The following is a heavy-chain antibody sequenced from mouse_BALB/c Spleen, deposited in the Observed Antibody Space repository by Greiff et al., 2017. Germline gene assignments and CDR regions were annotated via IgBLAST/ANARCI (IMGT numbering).Heavy chain of an antibody. CDR2: ISTYYGDA. D-gene: IGHD2-14*01. J-gene: IGHJ4*01. CDR1: GYTFTDYA. V-gene: IGHV1S137*01. Sequence: QVQLQQSGAELVRPGVSVKISCKGSGYTFTDYAMHWVKQSHAKSLEWIGVISTYYGDASYNQKFKGKATMTVDKSSSTAYMELARLTSEDSAIYYCARKGGVRYAMDYWGQGTSVTVSS. CDR3: ARKGGVRYAMDY.